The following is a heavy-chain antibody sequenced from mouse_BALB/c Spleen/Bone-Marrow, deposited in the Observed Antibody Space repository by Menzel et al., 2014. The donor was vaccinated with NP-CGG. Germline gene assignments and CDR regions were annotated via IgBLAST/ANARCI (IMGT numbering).Heavy chain of an antibody. Sequence: EVQLQQSGAELVRPGALVKLSCKASGFNIKDYYMHWVKQRPEQGLEWIGWIDPENGNTIYDPKFQGKVSITADTSSNTAYLQLSSLTSEDTAVYYCASGYYGSSPCWYFDVWGAGTTVTASS. CDR2: IDPENGNT. CDR3: ASGYYGSSPCWYFDV. D-gene: IGHD1-1*01. CDR1: GFNIKDYY. J-gene: IGHJ1*01. V-gene: IGHV14-1*02.